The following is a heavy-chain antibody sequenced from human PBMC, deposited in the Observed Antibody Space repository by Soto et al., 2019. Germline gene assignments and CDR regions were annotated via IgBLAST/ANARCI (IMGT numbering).Heavy chain of an antibody. Sequence: GSLRLSCAASGFTFSDYYMTWIRQAPGEGLEWVSYISTTSDYTNYADSVKGRFTISRDNAKNSLYLQMNSLRAEDTAVYYCARDRDLTSSWSFDYWGQGTLVTVSS. J-gene: IGHJ4*02. D-gene: IGHD6-13*01. V-gene: IGHV3-11*06. CDR2: ISTTSDYT. CDR3: ARDRDLTSSWSFDY. CDR1: GFTFSDYY.